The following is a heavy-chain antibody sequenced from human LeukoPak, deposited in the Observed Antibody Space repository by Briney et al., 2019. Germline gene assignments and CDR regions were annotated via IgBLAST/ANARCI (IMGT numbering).Heavy chain of an antibody. Sequence: GGSLRLSCAASGFTVSSNYMSWVRQAPGKGLERVSVIYSGGSTYYADSVKGRFTISRDNSKNTLYLQMNSLRAEDTAVYYCAREEVRSPEYYYYMDVWGKGTTVTISS. CDR3: AREEVRSPEYYYYMDV. D-gene: IGHD1-14*01. CDR1: GFTVSSNY. V-gene: IGHV3-66*01. CDR2: IYSGGST. J-gene: IGHJ6*03.